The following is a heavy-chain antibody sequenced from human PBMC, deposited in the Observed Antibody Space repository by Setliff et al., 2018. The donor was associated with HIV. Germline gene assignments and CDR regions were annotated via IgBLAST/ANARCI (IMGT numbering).Heavy chain of an antibody. J-gene: IGHJ4*02. CDR3: TRDERYYYDSSGYFDY. D-gene: IGHD3-22*01. V-gene: IGHV3-49*04. Sequence: GGSLRLSCSASGFTFGDYAMSWVRQTPGKGLEWVGFIRSKAYGETAEYAASVKGRFTISRDDSKSIAYLQMNSLKTEDTGVYYCTRDERYYYDSSGYFDYWGQGTLVTVSS. CDR1: GFTFGDYA. CDR2: IRSKAYGETA.